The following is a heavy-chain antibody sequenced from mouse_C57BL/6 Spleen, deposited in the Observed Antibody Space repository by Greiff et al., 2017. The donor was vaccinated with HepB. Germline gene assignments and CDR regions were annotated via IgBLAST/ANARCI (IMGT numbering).Heavy chain of an antibody. V-gene: IGHV1-80*01. Sequence: QVQLQQSGAELVKPGASVKISCKASGYAFSSYWMNWVKQRPGKGLEWIGQIYPGDGDTNYNGKFKGKATLTADKSSSTAYMQLSSLTSEDSAVYFCARPLYYGYLAWFAYWGQGTLVTVSA. J-gene: IGHJ3*01. CDR3: ARPLYYGYLAWFAY. CDR2: IYPGDGDT. D-gene: IGHD2-2*01. CDR1: GYAFSSYW.